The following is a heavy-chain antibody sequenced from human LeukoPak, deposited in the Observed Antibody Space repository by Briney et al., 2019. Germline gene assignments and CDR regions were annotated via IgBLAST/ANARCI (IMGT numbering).Heavy chain of an antibody. CDR1: GFTFSSYS. J-gene: IGHJ4*02. V-gene: IGHV3-21*01. Sequence: GGSLILSCAAYGFTFSSYSMNWVRQAPGKGLEWVSSISSSSSYIYYADSVKGRFTISRDNAKNSLYLQMNSLRAEDTAVYYCARSARYFDWLLDYWGQGTLVTVSS. CDR3: ARSARYFDWLLDY. D-gene: IGHD3-9*01. CDR2: ISSSSSYI.